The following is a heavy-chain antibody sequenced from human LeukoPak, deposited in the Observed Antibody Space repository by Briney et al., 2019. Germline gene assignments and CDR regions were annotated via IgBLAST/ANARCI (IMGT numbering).Heavy chain of an antibody. CDR3: ARDLGYCTNGVCHTRFDY. J-gene: IGHJ4*02. D-gene: IGHD2-8*01. V-gene: IGHV3-23*01. CDR1: GFIFTNYF. CDR2: ISDSGTHI. Sequence: GGSLRLSCAASGFIFTNYFMSWVRQAPGEGLEWVSSISDSGTHIYYADSVKGRFTISRDNSKNTVYLQMNSLGAEDTAVYYCARDLGYCTNGVCHTRFDYWGQGTLVAVSS.